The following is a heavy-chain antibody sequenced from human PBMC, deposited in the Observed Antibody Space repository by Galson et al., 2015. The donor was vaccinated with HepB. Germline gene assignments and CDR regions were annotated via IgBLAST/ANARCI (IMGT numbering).Heavy chain of an antibody. CDR2: ISAYNDNT. J-gene: IGHJ6*02. Sequence: QSGAGVKKPGASVTVSCETSGYTFTSYGISWVRQAPGQGLEWMGWISAYNDNTNYAEKLQGRVTMTTDTSTSTAYMELRSLRSDDTAVYYCARDTPLWFGELSRRYYYYGMDVWGQGTTVTVSS. CDR3: ARDTPLWFGELSRRYYYYGMDV. V-gene: IGHV1-18*04. D-gene: IGHD3-10*01. CDR1: GYTFTSYG.